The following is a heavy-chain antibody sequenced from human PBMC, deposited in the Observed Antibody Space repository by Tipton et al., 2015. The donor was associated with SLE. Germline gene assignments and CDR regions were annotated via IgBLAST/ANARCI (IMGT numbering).Heavy chain of an antibody. D-gene: IGHD5-24*01. CDR1: GGSISSSSSYY. Sequence: TLSLTCAVYGGSISSSSSYYWAWIRQPPGKGVEWIGEINHRGSTNYNPSLKSRVTISVDTSKNQFSLKLRSVTAADTAVYYCARQEMATIRAFDIWGQGTMVAVSS. V-gene: IGHV4-34*01. CDR3: ARQEMATIRAFDI. J-gene: IGHJ3*02. CDR2: INHRGST.